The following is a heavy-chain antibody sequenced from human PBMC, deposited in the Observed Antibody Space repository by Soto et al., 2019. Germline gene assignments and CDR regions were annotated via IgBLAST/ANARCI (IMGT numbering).Heavy chain of an antibody. J-gene: IGHJ3*02. CDR2: SGGST. V-gene: IGHV3-53*04. Sequence: EVQLVESGGGLVQPGGSLRLSCAASGFTVSSNYMSWVRQAPGKGLEWVSVSGGSTYYADSVKGRFTISRHNSKNTLYLQMNSLRAEDTAVYYCASGWRVDAFDIWGQGPMVTVSS. D-gene: IGHD3-3*01. CDR1: GFTVSSNY. CDR3: ASGWRVDAFDI.